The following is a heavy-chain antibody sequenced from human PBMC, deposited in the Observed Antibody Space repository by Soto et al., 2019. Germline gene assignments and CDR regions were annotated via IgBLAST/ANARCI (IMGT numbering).Heavy chain of an antibody. CDR1: GGSISSYY. J-gene: IGHJ5*02. D-gene: IGHD2-2*01. V-gene: IGHV4-4*07. CDR2: IYTSGST. Sequence: QVQLQESGPGLVKPSETLSLTCTVSGGSISSYYWSWIRQPAGKGLEWIGRIYTSGSTNYNPSLKSRVTMSVDTSKNQFSMKLSSVTAADTAVYYCARDHIVVVQAAISWFDPWGQGTLVTVSS. CDR3: ARDHIVVVQAAISWFDP.